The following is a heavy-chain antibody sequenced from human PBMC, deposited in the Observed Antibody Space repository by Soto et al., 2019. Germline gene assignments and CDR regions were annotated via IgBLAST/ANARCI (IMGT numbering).Heavy chain of an antibody. D-gene: IGHD2-2*01. CDR2: INPNSGGT. CDR3: ATDRCSSTSCLTFDP. J-gene: IGHJ5*02. Sequence: ASVKVSCKASGYTFTGYYMHWVRQAPGQGLEWMGWINPNSGGTNYAQKFQGWVTMTRDTSISTAYMELSSLRSEDTAVYYCATDRCSSTSCLTFDPWGQGTLVTVSS. CDR1: GYTFTGYY. V-gene: IGHV1-2*04.